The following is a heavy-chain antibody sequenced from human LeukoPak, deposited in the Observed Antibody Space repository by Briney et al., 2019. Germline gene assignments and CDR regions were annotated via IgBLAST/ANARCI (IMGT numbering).Heavy chain of an antibody. D-gene: IGHD3-22*01. J-gene: IGHJ4*02. CDR1: GFTFSNYA. CDR2: ISASDGTA. CDR3: AKVSDQWTMIVDVTGDDDY. V-gene: IGHV3-23*01. Sequence: PGGSLRLSCAASGFTFSNYAMSWVRQAPGKGLEWVSAISASDGTAYYADSVKGRFTISRDNSKNTLYLQINSLRAEDTAVFYCAKVSDQWTMIVDVTGDDDYWGQGTLVTVSS.